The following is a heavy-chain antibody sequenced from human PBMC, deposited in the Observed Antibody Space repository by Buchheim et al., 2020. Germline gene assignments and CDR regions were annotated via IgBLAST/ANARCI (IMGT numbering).Heavy chain of an antibody. D-gene: IGHD3-3*01. CDR3: ARDSHTKSYDFWSGYSDFYFDY. Sequence: QVQLQGSGPGLVKPSQTLSLTCTVSGGSISSYYWSWIRQPPGKGLEWIGYIYYSGSTNYNPSLKSRVTISVDTSKNQFSLKLSSVTAADTAVYYCARDSHTKSYDFWSGYSDFYFDYWGQGTL. V-gene: IGHV4-59*01. CDR2: IYYSGST. CDR1: GGSISSYY. J-gene: IGHJ4*02.